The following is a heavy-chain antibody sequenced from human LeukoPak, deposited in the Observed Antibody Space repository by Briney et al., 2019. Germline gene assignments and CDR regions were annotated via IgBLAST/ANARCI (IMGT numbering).Heavy chain of an antibody. J-gene: IGHJ4*02. CDR1: GFAFREYW. CDR3: VREIKIMGFRAFDY. Sequence: PGGSLRLSCAGSGFAFREYWMHWARQTPEKGLMWVSRINDGGTYTAYADSVKGRFAVSRDNAENTLYLQMDSLTVEDTGLYYCVREIKIMGFRAFDYWGQGTPVTVSS. V-gene: IGHV3-74*01. CDR2: INDGGTYT. D-gene: IGHD3-10*01.